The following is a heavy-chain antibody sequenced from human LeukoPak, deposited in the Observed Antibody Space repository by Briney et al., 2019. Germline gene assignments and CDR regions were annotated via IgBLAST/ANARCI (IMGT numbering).Heavy chain of an antibody. V-gene: IGHV3-48*02. D-gene: IGHD5-24*01. CDR2: ISSSSSTI. CDR1: GFTFSSYS. CDR3: ARDGERWLQLSYYYYGMDV. Sequence: AGGSLRLSCAASGFTFSSYSMNWVRQAPGKGLEWVSYISSSSSTIYYADSVKGRFTISRDNAKNSLYLQMNSLRDEDTAVYYCARDGERWLQLSYYYYGMDVWGQGTTVTVSS. J-gene: IGHJ6*02.